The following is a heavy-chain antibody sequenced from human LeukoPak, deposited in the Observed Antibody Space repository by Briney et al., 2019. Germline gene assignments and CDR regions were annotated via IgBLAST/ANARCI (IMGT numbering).Heavy chain of an antibody. V-gene: IGHV1-24*01. J-gene: IGHJ4*02. D-gene: IGHD3-16*02. CDR2: FDPEDGET. CDR3: ATSLTVGGAISFDY. Sequence: GASVKVSCKVSGYTLTELSMHWVRQAPGKGLEWMGGFDPEDGETIYAQKFQGRVTMTEDTSTDTAYMELSSQRSEDTAVCYCATSLTVGGAISFDYWGQGTLVTVSS. CDR1: GYTLTELS.